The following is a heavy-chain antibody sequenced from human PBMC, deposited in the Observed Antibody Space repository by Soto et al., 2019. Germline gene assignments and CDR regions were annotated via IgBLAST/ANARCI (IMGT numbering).Heavy chain of an antibody. Sequence: SETLSLTCSVSGGSVSSDRNYWSWIRQPPGKGLEWIGYIYYSGTTNYNPSLKSRVTIALDRSNNQFSLKVTSVTAADTVIYYCARDQYDILTGYDWFDPWGPGTQVTVSS. D-gene: IGHD3-9*01. CDR3: ARDQYDILTGYDWFDP. V-gene: IGHV4-61*01. CDR1: GGSVSSDRNY. CDR2: IYYSGTT. J-gene: IGHJ5*02.